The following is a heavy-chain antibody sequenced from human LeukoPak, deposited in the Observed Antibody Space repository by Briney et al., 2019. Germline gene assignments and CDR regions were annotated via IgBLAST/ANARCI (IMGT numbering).Heavy chain of an antibody. CDR2: INAGNGNT. V-gene: IGHV1-3*03. Sequence: GASVKVSCKASGYTFTSYAMHWVRQAPGQRLEWMGWINAGNGNTKYSQEFQGRVTITRDTSASTAYMELSSLRSEDTAVYYCARSHRSYYYYYMDVWGKGTTVKISS. J-gene: IGHJ6*03. CDR1: GYTFTSYA. CDR3: ARSHRSYYYYYMDV.